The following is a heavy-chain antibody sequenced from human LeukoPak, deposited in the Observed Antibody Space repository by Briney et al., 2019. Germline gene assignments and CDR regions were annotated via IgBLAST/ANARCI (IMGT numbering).Heavy chain of an antibody. CDR1: GFTFSSCG. D-gene: IGHD1-14*01. CDR2: IGPTGTDR. Sequence: GGSLRLSCAASGFTFSSCGVNWVRQAPGKGLEWVSSIGPTGTDRYYADSVRGRFTISRDNAKNSMYLQMDSLRDDDTAVYYCATETIGRHYDYWGQGTLLTVSS. J-gene: IGHJ4*02. CDR3: ATETIGRHYDY. V-gene: IGHV3-21*01.